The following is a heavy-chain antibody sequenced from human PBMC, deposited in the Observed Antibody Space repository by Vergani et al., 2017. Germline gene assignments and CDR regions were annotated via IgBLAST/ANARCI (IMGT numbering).Heavy chain of an antibody. D-gene: IGHD3-10*01. Sequence: QVRLQESGPGLVKPSETLSLTCSVSGGSMSGYYWSWIRQPPGKELEWIGYMYHSGSTNYNPSLETRVTISGDTSKNQFSLKLNSVTAADTAAYYCGRVADFYGFESRLLDLWGQGILVTVSS. V-gene: IGHV4-59*01. CDR3: GRVADFYGFESRLLDL. CDR2: MYHSGST. CDR1: GGSMSGYY. J-gene: IGHJ5*02.